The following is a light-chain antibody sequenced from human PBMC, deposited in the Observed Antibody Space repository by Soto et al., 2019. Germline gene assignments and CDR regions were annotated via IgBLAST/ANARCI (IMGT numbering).Light chain of an antibody. Sequence: AIQMTQSPSSLSASVGDRVTITCRASQDIRNDLGWYQQKPGEAPQLLIYAASHFQSGVPSRFSGSGSGTDFTLTISSLQPEDFATYYCLHDYTYPRTFGQGTKVDIK. CDR1: QDIRND. V-gene: IGKV1-6*01. CDR2: AAS. CDR3: LHDYTYPRT. J-gene: IGKJ1*01.